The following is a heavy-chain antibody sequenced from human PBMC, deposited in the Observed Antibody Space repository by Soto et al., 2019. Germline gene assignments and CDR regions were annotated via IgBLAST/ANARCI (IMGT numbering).Heavy chain of an antibody. J-gene: IGHJ4*02. CDR3: ARAYTTGWHAVDY. CDR2: ISSSSSYI. D-gene: IGHD3-9*01. Sequence: LRLSCAASGFTCSSYSINWVRQAPGKGLEWVSSISSSSSYIYYADSVKGRFTISRDNAQNSLYLQMNSLRAEDTAVYYCARAYTTGWHAVDYWGQGTLVTVSS. V-gene: IGHV3-21*01. CDR1: GFTCSSYS.